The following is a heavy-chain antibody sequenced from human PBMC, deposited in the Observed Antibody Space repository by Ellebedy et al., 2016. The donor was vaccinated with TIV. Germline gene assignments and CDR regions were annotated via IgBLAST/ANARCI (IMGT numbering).Heavy chain of an antibody. CDR2: VYYSGTT. CDR1: SVSMKNYY. CDR3: ARQSRFGAPYYHHAMYV. J-gene: IGHJ6*02. D-gene: IGHD3-10*01. Sequence: MPSETLSLTCTVSSVSMKNYYWSWIRQPPGKGLEWIGYVYYSGTTNYNPSLRSRVAISIDTSKTEISLKLTSVTAADTAVYFCARQSRFGAPYYHHAMYVWGQGTTVTVSS. V-gene: IGHV4-59*08.